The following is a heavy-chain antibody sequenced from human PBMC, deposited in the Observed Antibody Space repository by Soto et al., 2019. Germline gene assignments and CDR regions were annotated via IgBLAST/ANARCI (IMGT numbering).Heavy chain of an antibody. V-gene: IGHV1-18*01. CDR3: ARGRYGDY. CDR2: ISAHNGNT. CDR1: GYAFTTYG. D-gene: IGHD1-20*01. J-gene: IGHJ4*02. Sequence: QVHLVQSGAEVKKPGASVKVSCKGSGYAFTTYGITWVRQAPGQGLEWMGWISAHNGNTNYAKKLQGRVTVTRDTSTSTAYMELRGLRSDDTGVYYCARGRYGDYWGQGALVTVSS.